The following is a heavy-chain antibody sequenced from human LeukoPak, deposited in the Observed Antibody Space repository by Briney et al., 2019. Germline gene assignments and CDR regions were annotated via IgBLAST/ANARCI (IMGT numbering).Heavy chain of an antibody. D-gene: IGHD5-12*01. J-gene: IGHJ6*03. CDR2: INPSGGST. Sequence: ASVKVSCKASGYTFTSYYMHWVRQAPGQGLEWMGIINPSGGSTSYAQKFQGGVTMTGDMSTSTVYMELSSLRSDDTAVYYCARDSGQRSHYYYYYYMDVWGKGTTVTVSS. CDR1: GYTFTSYY. V-gene: IGHV1-46*01. CDR3: ARDSGQRSHYYYYYYMDV.